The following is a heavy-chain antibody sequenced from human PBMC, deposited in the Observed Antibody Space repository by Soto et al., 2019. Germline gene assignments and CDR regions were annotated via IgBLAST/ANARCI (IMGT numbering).Heavy chain of an antibody. D-gene: IGHD5-12*01. CDR1: GGTFSSYA. J-gene: IGHJ6*02. CDR2: IIPIFGTA. V-gene: IGHV1-69*01. CDR3: ARAEYSGYRPPRYYYGMDV. Sequence: QVQLVQSGAEVKKPGSSVKVSCKASGGTFSSYAISWVRQAPGQGLEWMGGIIPIFGTANYAQKFQGRVTITADESTSTAYMERSSLRSEDTAVYYCARAEYSGYRPPRYYYGMDVWGQGTTVTVSS.